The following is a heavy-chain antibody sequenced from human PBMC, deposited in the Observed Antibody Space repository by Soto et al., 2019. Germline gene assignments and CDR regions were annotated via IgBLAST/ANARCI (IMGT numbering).Heavy chain of an antibody. Sequence: QITLKESGPTLVKPTQTLTLTCTFSGFSLSTSGVGVGWIRQPPGKALEWLALIYWDDDKRYSPSLKSRLTNTKDTSKNPVVLTMTNMDPVDTATYYCARGDSYYYYMDVWGKGTTVTVSS. CDR1: GFSLSTSGVG. J-gene: IGHJ6*03. CDR2: IYWDDDK. V-gene: IGHV2-5*02. D-gene: IGHD3-10*01. CDR3: ARGDSYYYYMDV.